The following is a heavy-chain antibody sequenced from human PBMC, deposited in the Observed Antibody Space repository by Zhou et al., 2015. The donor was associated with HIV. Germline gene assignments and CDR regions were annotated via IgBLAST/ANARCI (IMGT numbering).Heavy chain of an antibody. CDR2: IKSKADGGTT. D-gene: IGHD3-10*01. J-gene: IGHJ4*02. CDR1: GFTFRDHY. CDR3: AKDHIEGSFLGIDS. V-gene: IGHV3-15*05. Sequence: VQLVESGGGFVTPGGSLRLSCAASGFTFRDHYMSWIRRAPGKGLEWVGRIKSKADGGTTDYAAPVKGRFTISRDNSKNTLYLQMESLRVEDTATYYCAKDHIEGSFLGIDSWGQGTLVTVSS.